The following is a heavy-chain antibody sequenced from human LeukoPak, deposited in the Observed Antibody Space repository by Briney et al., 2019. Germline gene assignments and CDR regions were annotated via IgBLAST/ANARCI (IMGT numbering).Heavy chain of an antibody. Sequence: GGSLRLSCAASGFTVSSNYMSWVSQAPGKGLEWVSVIYSGGSTYYADSVKGRFTISRDNSKNMLYLQMNSLRAEDTAVYYCARDSAYCGGDCYSQSPAFDIWGQGTMVTVSS. CDR3: ARDSAYCGGDCYSQSPAFDI. V-gene: IGHV3-66*01. CDR1: GFTVSSNY. D-gene: IGHD2-21*02. CDR2: IYSGGST. J-gene: IGHJ3*02.